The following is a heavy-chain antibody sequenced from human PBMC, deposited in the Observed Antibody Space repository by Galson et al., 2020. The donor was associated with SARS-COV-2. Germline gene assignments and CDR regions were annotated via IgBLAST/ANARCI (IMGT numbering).Heavy chain of an antibody. CDR2: IYPGDSET. CDR1: GYAFSGQW. J-gene: IGHJ6*02. Sequence: GESLKISCTGSGYAFSGQWIAWVRRMPGKGLEWMGIIYPGDSETIYSPPFQGQVTISADKSINTAYLQRSSLKASDTAIYYCARHPYGLDVWGQGTTVSVSS. CDR3: ARHPYGLDV. V-gene: IGHV5-51*01.